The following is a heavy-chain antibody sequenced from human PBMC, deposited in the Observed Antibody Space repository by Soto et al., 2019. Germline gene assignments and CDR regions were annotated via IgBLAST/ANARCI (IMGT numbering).Heavy chain of an antibody. CDR1: GFTFSSYA. J-gene: IGHJ5*02. V-gene: IGHV3-64D*06. Sequence: PGGSLRLSCSASGFTFSSYAMHWVRQAPGKGLEYVSAISSNGGSTYYADSVKGRFTISRDNSKNTLYLQMSSLRAEDTAVYYWVKWESYYDILTDYPWGQGTLVTVSS. CDR2: ISSNGGST. CDR3: VKWESYYDILTDYP. D-gene: IGHD3-9*01.